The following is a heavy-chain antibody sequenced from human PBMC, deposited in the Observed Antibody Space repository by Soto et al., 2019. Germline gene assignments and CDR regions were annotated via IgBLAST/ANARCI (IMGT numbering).Heavy chain of an antibody. CDR3: ASGGGENYYYGMDV. Sequence: QVQLVQSGAEVKKPGASVKVSCKASGYTFTGYYMHWVRQAPGQGLEWMGWINPNSGGKNYAQKFQGWVTMTRDTSISTAYMELSRLRSVDTAVYYCASGGGENYYYGMDVWGQGTTVTVSS. D-gene: IGHD2-21*01. V-gene: IGHV1-2*04. CDR1: GYTFTGYY. CDR2: INPNSGGK. J-gene: IGHJ6*02.